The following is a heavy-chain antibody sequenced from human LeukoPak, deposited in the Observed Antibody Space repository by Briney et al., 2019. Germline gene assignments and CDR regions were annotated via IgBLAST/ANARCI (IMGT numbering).Heavy chain of an antibody. Sequence: PGRSLRLSCAASGFTFSSYGMHWVRQAPGKGLERVAVISYDGSNKCYADSVKGRFTISRDNSKNTLYLQMNSLRAEDTAVYYCAKEMLLSYYYYGMDVWGQGTTVTVSS. CDR2: ISYDGSNK. CDR1: GFTFSSYG. J-gene: IGHJ6*02. D-gene: IGHD2-21*01. V-gene: IGHV3-30*18. CDR3: AKEMLLSYYYYGMDV.